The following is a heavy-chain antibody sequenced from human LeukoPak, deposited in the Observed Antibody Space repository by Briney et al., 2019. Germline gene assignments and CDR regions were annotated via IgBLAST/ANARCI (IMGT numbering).Heavy chain of an antibody. Sequence: GGSLRLSCAASGFTFSSYGMHWVRQAPGKGLEWVAVIWYDGSNKYYADSVKGRFTISRDNSKNTLYLQMNSLRAEDTAVYYCAKGAGGYYYYYMDVWGKGTTVTVSS. D-gene: IGHD3-10*01. CDR2: IWYDGSNK. CDR1: GFTFSSYG. V-gene: IGHV3-33*06. J-gene: IGHJ6*03. CDR3: AKGAGGYYYYYMDV.